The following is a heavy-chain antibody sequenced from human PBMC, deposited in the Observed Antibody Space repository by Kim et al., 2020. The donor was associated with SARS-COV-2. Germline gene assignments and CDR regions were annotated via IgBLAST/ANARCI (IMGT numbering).Heavy chain of an antibody. V-gene: IGHV1-69*04. D-gene: IGHD4-4*01. CDR2: IIPILGIA. J-gene: IGHJ6*03. CDR3: ARDRDYSNYGDLYYYYMDV. Sequence: SVKVSCKASGGTFSSYAISWVRQAPGQGLEWMGRIIPILGIANYAQKFQGRVTITADKSTSTAYMELSSLISEDTAVYYCARDRDYSNYGDLYYYYMDVWGKGTTVTVSS. CDR1: GGTFSSYA.